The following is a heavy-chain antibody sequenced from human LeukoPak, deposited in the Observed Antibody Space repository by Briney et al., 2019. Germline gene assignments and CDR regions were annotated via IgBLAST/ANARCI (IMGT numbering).Heavy chain of an antibody. CDR3: ARDGCSGGSCYHVNWFDP. CDR1: GYTFTSYA. V-gene: IGHV1-2*02. CDR2: INPNSGGT. D-gene: IGHD2-15*01. Sequence: GASVKVSCKASGYTFTSYAMNWVRQAPGQGLEWMGWINPNSGGTNYAQKFQGRVTMTRDTSISTAYMELSRLRSDDTAVYYCARDGCSGGSCYHVNWFDPWGQGTLVTVSS. J-gene: IGHJ5*02.